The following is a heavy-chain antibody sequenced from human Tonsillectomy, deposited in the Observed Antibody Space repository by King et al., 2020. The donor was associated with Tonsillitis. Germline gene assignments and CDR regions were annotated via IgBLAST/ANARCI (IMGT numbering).Heavy chain of an antibody. J-gene: IGHJ4*02. CDR1: GFSFNTYA. Sequence: VQLVESGGGLVQPGGSLRLSCAASGFSFNTYAMSWVRQAPGQGLEWVSGISGRDGDTYYADSAKGRFTISRDNSKNTLFLQMNSLRAEDTAVYYCAKGLGVFITMWGHWGQGTLVTVSS. CDR3: AKGLGVFITMWGH. V-gene: IGHV3-23*04. CDR2: ISGRDGDT. D-gene: IGHD3-16*02.